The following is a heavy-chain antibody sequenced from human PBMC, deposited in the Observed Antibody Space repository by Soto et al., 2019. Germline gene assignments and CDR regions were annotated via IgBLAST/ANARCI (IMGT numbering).Heavy chain of an antibody. Sequence: PGESLKISCKGSGYGFSSYWVAWVRQMPGKGLEWMGIIYPGDSDTKYSPSFQGQVTISADRSISTAYLQWSSLKASDTAMYYCARPVAYSGSYYFDYWGQGTLVTVYS. CDR2: IYPGDSDT. CDR1: GYGFSSYW. CDR3: ARPVAYSGSYYFDY. J-gene: IGHJ4*02. D-gene: IGHD1-26*01. V-gene: IGHV5-51*01.